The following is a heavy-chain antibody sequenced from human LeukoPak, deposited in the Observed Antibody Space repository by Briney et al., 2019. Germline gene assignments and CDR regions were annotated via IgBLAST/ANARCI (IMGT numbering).Heavy chain of an antibody. V-gene: IGHV1-3*01. Sequence: GASVKVSCKASGYTFTSYAMHWVRQAPGQRLEWMGWINAGNGNTKYSQKFQGRVTITRDTSASTAYMELSSLRSEDTAVYYCAREGGLLNYDFWSGYPKGFDYWGQGTLVTVSS. CDR2: INAGNGNT. J-gene: IGHJ4*02. D-gene: IGHD3-3*01. CDR3: AREGGLLNYDFWSGYPKGFDY. CDR1: GYTFTSYA.